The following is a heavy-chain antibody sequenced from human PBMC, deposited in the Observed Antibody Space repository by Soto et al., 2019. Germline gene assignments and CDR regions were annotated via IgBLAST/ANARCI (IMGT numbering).Heavy chain of an antibody. J-gene: IGHJ4*02. CDR1: GFTFSSYS. CDR3: ARGLCSSISCYRVDY. V-gene: IGHV3-21*01. Sequence: GGSLRLSCAASGFTFSSYSMNWVRQAPGKGLEWVSSISSSSSYIYYADSVKGRFTISRDNSKNTLYLQMNSLRAEDTAVFYCARGLCSSISCYRVDYWGQGTLVTVS. D-gene: IGHD2-2*02. CDR2: ISSSSSYI.